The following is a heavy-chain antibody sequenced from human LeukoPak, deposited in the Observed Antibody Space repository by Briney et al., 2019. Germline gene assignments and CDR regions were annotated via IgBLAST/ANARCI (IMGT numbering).Heavy chain of an antibody. CDR1: GGSISNYY. Sequence: PSETLSLTCTVSGGSISNYYWSWIRQPPGKGLEWIGYIYYSGSTNYNPSLKSRVTISVDTSKNQFSLKLSSVTAADTAVYYCARGRGFRSGWPGGVYYYYYMDVWGKGTTVTVSS. CDR2: IYYSGST. J-gene: IGHJ6*03. D-gene: IGHD6-19*01. V-gene: IGHV4-59*12. CDR3: ARGRGFRSGWPGGVYYYYYMDV.